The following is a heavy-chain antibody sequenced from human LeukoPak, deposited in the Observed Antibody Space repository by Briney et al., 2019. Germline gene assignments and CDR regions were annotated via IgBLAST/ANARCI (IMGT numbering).Heavy chain of an antibody. Sequence: GGSLRLSCAPSGFTFSSYGMLWVRQAPGKGLEWVAFIRYDGSNKYYADSVKGRFTISRDNSKNTLYLQMNSLRAEDTAVYYCAKENYNFWSGYSVDGGAFDYGGQGPLVSVSS. D-gene: IGHD3-3*01. J-gene: IGHJ4*02. V-gene: IGHV3-30*02. CDR3: AKENYNFWSGYSVDGGAFDY. CDR2: IRYDGSNK. CDR1: GFTFSSYG.